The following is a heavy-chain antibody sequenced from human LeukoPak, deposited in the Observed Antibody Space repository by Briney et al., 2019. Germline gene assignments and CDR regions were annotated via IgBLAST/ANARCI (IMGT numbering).Heavy chain of an antibody. CDR2: ISWNSGSI. V-gene: IGHV3-9*01. D-gene: IGHD3-16*02. CDR3: AEEAYRNWFDP. CDR1: GFTFDDYA. J-gene: IGHJ5*02. Sequence: PGGSLRLSCAASGFTFDDYAMHWVRQAPGKGLEWVSGISWNSGSIGYADSVKGRFTISRDNAKNSLYLQMNSLRAEDTALYYCAEEAYRNWFDPWGQGTLVTVSS.